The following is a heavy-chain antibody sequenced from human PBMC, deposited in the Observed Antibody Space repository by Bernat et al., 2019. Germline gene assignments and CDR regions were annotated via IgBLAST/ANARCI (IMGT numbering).Heavy chain of an antibody. CDR2: ISSSGSTI. CDR3: ARGYWSGGRWFDGLFYY. Sequence: QVQLVESGGGLVKPGGSLRLSCAASGFTFSDYYMSWIRQAPGKGLEWVSYISSSGSTIYYADSVKGRFTISRDNAKNSLYLQMNSLGAGETAVDFCARGYWSGGRWFDGLFYYLGQGTPVTL. V-gene: IGHV3-11*01. CDR1: GFTFSDYY. D-gene: IGHD2-15*01. J-gene: IGHJ4*02.